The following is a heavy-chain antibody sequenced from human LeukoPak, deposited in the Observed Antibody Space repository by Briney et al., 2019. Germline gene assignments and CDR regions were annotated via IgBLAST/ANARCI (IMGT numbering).Heavy chain of an antibody. Sequence: SETLSLTCAVSGGSISSGGYSWSWIRQPPGKGLEWIGYIHHSESTYYSSSLKSRVTISLDRSKNQFSLKLSSVTAADTAAYYCASHYYGSGGFDYWGQGTLVTVSS. CDR1: GGSISSGGYS. CDR2: IHHSEST. V-gene: IGHV4-30-2*01. J-gene: IGHJ4*02. D-gene: IGHD3-10*01. CDR3: ASHYYGSGGFDY.